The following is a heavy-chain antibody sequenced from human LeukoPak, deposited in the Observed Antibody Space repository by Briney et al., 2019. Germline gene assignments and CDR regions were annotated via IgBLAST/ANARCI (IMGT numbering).Heavy chain of an antibody. CDR2: ISYDGSNK. CDR3: ANYYDSSGVAFDF. CDR1: GFTFSSYG. V-gene: IGHV3-30*18. J-gene: IGHJ3*01. Sequence: GGSLRLSCAASGFTFSSYGMHWVRQAPGKGLEWVAVISYDGSNKDYADSVKGRFTISRDNSKNTLYLQMNSLRAEDTAVYYCANYYDSSGVAFDFWGQGTMVTVSS. D-gene: IGHD3-22*01.